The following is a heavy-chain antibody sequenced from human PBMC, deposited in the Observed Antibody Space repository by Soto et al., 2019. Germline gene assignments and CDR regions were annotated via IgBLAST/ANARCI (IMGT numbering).Heavy chain of an antibody. CDR1: GYSFTSYW. CDR3: ARTGGEGRSTSCSLDY. CDR2: IYPGDSDT. J-gene: IGHJ4*02. D-gene: IGHD2-2*01. Sequence: GESLKISCKGSGYSFTSYWIGWVRQMPGKGLEWMGIIYPGDSDTRYSPSFQGQVTISADKPISTAYLQWSSLKASDTARFSCARTGGEGRSTSCSLDYGGRGPLVTASS. V-gene: IGHV5-51*04.